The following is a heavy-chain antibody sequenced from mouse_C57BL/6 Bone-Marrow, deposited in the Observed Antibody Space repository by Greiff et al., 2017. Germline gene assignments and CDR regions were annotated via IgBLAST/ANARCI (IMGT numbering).Heavy chain of an antibody. J-gene: IGHJ2*01. CDR3: TSHSSYGGYFAY. CDR1: GYTFTSYW. Sequence: EVQLQQSGTVLARPGASVKMSCKTSGYTFTSYWMHWVKQRPGRGLEWIGAIYPGNSDTSYNQKFKGKAKLTAVTSASTAYMELSSLTNEDSAVYYCTSHSSYGGYFAYWGQGTTLTVSS. CDR2: IYPGNSDT. V-gene: IGHV1-5*01. D-gene: IGHD1-1*01.